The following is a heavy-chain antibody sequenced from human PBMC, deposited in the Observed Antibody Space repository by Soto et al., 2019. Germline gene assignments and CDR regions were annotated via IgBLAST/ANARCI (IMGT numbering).Heavy chain of an antibody. V-gene: IGHV3-30*18. CDR1: GFTCSIYG. CDR3: AKDVLRFLEWLAFYGMDV. Sequence: LRLLCAASGFTCSIYGMHWVRQAPGKGLEWVAVISYDGSNKYYADSVKGRFTISRDNSKNTLYLQMNSLRAEDTAVYYCAKDVLRFLEWLAFYGMDVWGQGTTVTVSS. D-gene: IGHD3-3*01. J-gene: IGHJ6*02. CDR2: ISYDGSNK.